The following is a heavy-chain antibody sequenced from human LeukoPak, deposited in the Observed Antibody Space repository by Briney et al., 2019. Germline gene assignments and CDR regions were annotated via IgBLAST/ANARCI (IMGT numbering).Heavy chain of an antibody. J-gene: IGHJ5*02. D-gene: IGHD3-16*01. CDR1: GYTLTTHS. CDR3: ARGGGSTRLNTRTRAGLDP. Sequence: GASVKVSCKASGYTLTTHSMHWVRQAPGQGLEWVGWISAYNNYTNYAQKLQGRVTMTTDSSTSTAYMELRSLRSDDTAVYYCARGGGSTRLNTRTRAGLDPWGQGTLVSVSS. V-gene: IGHV1-18*04. CDR2: ISAYNNYT.